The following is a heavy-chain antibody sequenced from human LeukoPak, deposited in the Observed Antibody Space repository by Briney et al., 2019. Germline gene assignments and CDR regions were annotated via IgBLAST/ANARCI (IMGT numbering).Heavy chain of an antibody. CDR1: GGSISSSSYY. J-gene: IGHJ4*02. D-gene: IGHD5-12*01. V-gene: IGHV4-39*02. CDR2: IYYSGST. CDR3: ARDRSRYSSDVDIVPVDY. Sequence: SETLSLTCTVSGGSISSSSYYWGWIRQPPGKGLEWIGSIYYSGSTYYNPSLKSRVTISVDTSKNQFSLKLSSVTAADTAVYYCARDRSRYSSDVDIVPVDYWGQGTLVTVSS.